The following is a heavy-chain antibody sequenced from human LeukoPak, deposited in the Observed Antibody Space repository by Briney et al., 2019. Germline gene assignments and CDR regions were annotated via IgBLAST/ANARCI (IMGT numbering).Heavy chain of an antibody. V-gene: IGHV1-24*01. J-gene: IGHJ6*02. Sequence: ASVKVSCKVSGYTLTELSMHWVRQAPGKGLEWMGGFDPEDGETIYAQKFQGRVTMTEDTSTDTAYMELSSLRSEDTAVYYCARDRCSGGSCYGYYYGMDVWGQGTTVTVSS. CDR1: GYTLTELS. CDR3: ARDRCSGGSCYGYYYGMDV. D-gene: IGHD2-15*01. CDR2: FDPEDGET.